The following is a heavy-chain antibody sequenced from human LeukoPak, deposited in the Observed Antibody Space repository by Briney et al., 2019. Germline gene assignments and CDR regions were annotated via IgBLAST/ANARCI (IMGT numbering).Heavy chain of an antibody. D-gene: IGHD2-2*01. CDR1: GFTFSSYA. CDR2: ISGSGGST. CDR3: ARDRGTKYYYYGMDV. V-gene: IGHV3-23*01. Sequence: GGSLRLSCAASGFTFSSYAMGWVRQAPGKGLEWVSAISGSGGSTYYADSVKGRFTISRDNSKNTLYPQMNSLRAEDTAVYYCARDRGTKYYYYGMDVWGQGTTVTVSS. J-gene: IGHJ6*02.